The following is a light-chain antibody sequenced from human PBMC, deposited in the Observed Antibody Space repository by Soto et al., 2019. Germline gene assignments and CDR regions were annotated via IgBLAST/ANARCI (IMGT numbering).Light chain of an antibody. V-gene: IGKV1-33*01. CDR1: RGIGYY. Sequence: DIQMTQSPSALSASVGDRVTITCQASRGIGYYLNWYQQKPGKGPKPLIYDASKLETGVSSRFSGSGSGTDFTFTLSSLQPEDVATYYCQQYDNLPLTFGGGTKVEI. CDR3: QQYDNLPLT. J-gene: IGKJ4*01. CDR2: DAS.